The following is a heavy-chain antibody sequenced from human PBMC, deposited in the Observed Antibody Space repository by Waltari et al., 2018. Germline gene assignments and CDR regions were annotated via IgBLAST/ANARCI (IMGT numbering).Heavy chain of an antibody. CDR1: GGTFSSYA. CDR2: IVPIFVPP. V-gene: IGHV1-69*05. Sequence: QVQLVQSGAEVTKPGSSVKVSCKASGGTFSSYAISWVRPAPGQGLEWMGRIVPIFVPPNYAQKSQGRGTTTTYESTTTAYLERSSLRVEDTAVYYCARGRTNWNYYYGRDVWGQGTTVTVSS. J-gene: IGHJ6*02. CDR3: ARGRTNWNYYYGRDV. D-gene: IGHD1-1*01.